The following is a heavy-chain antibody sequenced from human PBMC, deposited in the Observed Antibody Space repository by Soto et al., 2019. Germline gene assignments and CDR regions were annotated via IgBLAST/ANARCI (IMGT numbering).Heavy chain of an antibody. Sequence: QVQLVESGGGVVQPGRSLRLSCAASGFTFSSYAMHWVRQAPGKGLEWVAVISYDGSNKYYADSVKGRFTISRDNSKNTLDLKMNSLRAEDTAVYYCARDRGSYYYGAGGKASEAFDIWGQGTMVTVSS. J-gene: IGHJ3*02. CDR1: GFTFSSYA. CDR3: ARDRGSYYYGAGGKASEAFDI. CDR2: ISYDGSNK. V-gene: IGHV3-30-3*01. D-gene: IGHD3-10*01.